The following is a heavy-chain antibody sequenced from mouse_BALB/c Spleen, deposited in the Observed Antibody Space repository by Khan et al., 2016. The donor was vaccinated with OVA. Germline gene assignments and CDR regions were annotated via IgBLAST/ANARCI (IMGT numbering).Heavy chain of an antibody. V-gene: IGHV2-4-1*01. CDR2: IWSDGST. J-gene: IGHJ3*01. CDR1: GFSLITYG. D-gene: IGHD2-12*01. Sequence: QVQLQQPGPGLVQPSQSLSITCTVTGFSLITYGVHWVRQSPGKGLEWLGVIWSDGSTDYNAAFISRLIITKDNSKSQVFFKMNSRQADDTAIYXCARNSYRYDFTYWGRGTLVTVSA. CDR3: ARNSYRYDFTY.